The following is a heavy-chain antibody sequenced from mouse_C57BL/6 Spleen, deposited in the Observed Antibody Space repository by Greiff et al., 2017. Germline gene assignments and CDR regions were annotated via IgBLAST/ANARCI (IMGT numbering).Heavy chain of an antibody. Sequence: VQLQQSGPELVKPGASVKIPCKASGYTFTDYNMDWVKQSHGKSLEWIGDINPNNGGTIYNQKFKGKATLTVDKSSSTAYMELRSLTSEDTAVYYCARRFYDGYYGYFDVWGTGTTVTVSS. CDR2: INPNNGGT. J-gene: IGHJ1*03. CDR1: GYTFTDYN. V-gene: IGHV1-18*01. CDR3: ARRFYDGYYGYFDV. D-gene: IGHD2-3*01.